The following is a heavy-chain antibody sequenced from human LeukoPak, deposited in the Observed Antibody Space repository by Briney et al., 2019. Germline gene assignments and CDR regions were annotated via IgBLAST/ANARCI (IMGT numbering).Heavy chain of an antibody. D-gene: IGHD3-22*01. J-gene: IGHJ4*02. Sequence: GRSLRLSCAASGFTFSSYAMSWVRQAPGKGLEWVSAISSSGGSTYYADSVKGRFTISRDNSKNTLYLQMNNLRAEDTAVYYCAKVWDTYYYDSSGSFDYWGQGTLVTVSS. CDR1: GFTFSSYA. CDR3: AKVWDTYYYDSSGSFDY. CDR2: ISSSGGST. V-gene: IGHV3-23*01.